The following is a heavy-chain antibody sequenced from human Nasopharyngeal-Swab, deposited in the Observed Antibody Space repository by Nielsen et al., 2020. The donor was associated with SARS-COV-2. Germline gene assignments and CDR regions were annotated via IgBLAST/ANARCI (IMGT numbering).Heavy chain of an antibody. Sequence: SETLSLTCTVSGGSISSSSYYWGWIRQPPGKGLEWIGSIYYSGSTYYTPSLKSRVTISVDTSKNQFSLKLSSVTAADTAVYYCARHGLYYYDSSGYYYSDAFDIWGQGTMVTVSS. V-gene: IGHV4-39*01. D-gene: IGHD3-22*01. CDR3: ARHGLYYYDSSGYYYSDAFDI. CDR1: GGSISSSSYY. CDR2: IYYSGST. J-gene: IGHJ3*02.